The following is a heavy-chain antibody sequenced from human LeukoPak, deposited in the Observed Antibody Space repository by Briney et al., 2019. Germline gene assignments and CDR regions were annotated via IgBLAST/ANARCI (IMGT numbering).Heavy chain of an antibody. CDR2: IIPIFGTA. CDR3: ARDILALEGDYLFDY. CDR1: GGTFSSYA. D-gene: IGHD4-17*01. J-gene: IGHJ4*02. V-gene: IGHV1-69*05. Sequence: AVKVSCKASGGTFSSYAISWVRQAPGQGLEWMGRIIPIFGTANYAQKFQGRVTITTDESTSTAYMELSSLRSEDTAVYYCARDILALEGDYLFDYWGQGTLVTVSS.